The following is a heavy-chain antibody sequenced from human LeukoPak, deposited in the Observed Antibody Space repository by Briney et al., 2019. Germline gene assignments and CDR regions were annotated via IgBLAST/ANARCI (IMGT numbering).Heavy chain of an antibody. CDR1: GYTFTSNY. CDR2: IYPRDGST. J-gene: IGHJ4*02. V-gene: IGHV1-46*01. Sequence: ASVKVSCRASGYTFTSNYIHWVRQAPGQGLEWMGMIYPRDGSTSYAQKFQGRATVTRDTSTSTVHMELSGLRSEDTAVYYCARDQEGFDYWGQGTLVTVSS. CDR3: ARDQEGFDY.